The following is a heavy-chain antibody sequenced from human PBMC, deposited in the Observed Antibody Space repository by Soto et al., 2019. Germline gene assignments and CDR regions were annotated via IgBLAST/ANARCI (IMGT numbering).Heavy chain of an antibody. J-gene: IGHJ4*02. CDR2: IIPILGIA. V-gene: IGHV1-69*02. Sequence: QVQLVQSGAEVKKPGSSAKVSCKASGGTFSSYTISWVRQAPGQGLEWMGRIIPILGIANYAQKFQGRVTITADKSTSTAYMELSSLRSEDTAVYYCARWYDSSVGLDYWGQGTLVTVSS. CDR3: ARWYDSSVGLDY. D-gene: IGHD3-22*01. CDR1: GGTFSSYT.